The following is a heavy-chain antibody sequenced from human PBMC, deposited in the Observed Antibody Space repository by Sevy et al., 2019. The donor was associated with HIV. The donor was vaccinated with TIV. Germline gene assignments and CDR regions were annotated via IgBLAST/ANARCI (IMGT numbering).Heavy chain of an antibody. CDR1: GYTFTSYG. D-gene: IGHD3-22*01. J-gene: IGHJ4*02. V-gene: IGHV1-18*01. Sequence: ASVKVSCKASGYTFTSYGISWVRQAPGQGLEWMGWISAYNGNTNYAQKLQGRVTMTTDTSTSTAYMELRGLRSDDTAVYYCARAAVYYDSSGYYPHYFDYWGQGTLVTVSS. CDR3: ARAAVYYDSSGYYPHYFDY. CDR2: ISAYNGNT.